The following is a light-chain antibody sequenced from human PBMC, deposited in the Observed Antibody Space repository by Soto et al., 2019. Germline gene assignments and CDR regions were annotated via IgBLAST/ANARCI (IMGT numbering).Light chain of an antibody. CDR2: LGS. V-gene: IGKV2-28*01. J-gene: IGKJ3*01. Sequence: DIVMTRSPLSLPVTPGERSSISCRSRQSLLHSNGYNYLDWYLQKPGQYQXLLIYLGSNRASGVPDRFTGSGSGTDFILKINRVEAEDVGVYYCMQTLQTPFTFGPGTKV. CDR1: QSLLHSNGYNY. CDR3: MQTLQTPFT.